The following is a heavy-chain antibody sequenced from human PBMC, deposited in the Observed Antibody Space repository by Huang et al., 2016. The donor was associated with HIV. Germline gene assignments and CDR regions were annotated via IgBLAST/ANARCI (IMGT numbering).Heavy chain of an antibody. CDR3: ARLRGSPFDY. Sequence: QVQLQESGPGLVKPSETLSLTCTISGVSINSHYWSRIRQPPGKGLEWIGIINYSGSTNYSPSLRRRVAISVDTSKSQFSLKVSSLTAADTAVYYCARLRGSPFDYWGQGILVTVSS. V-gene: IGHV4-59*11. J-gene: IGHJ4*02. D-gene: IGHD3-10*01. CDR1: GVSINSHY. CDR2: INYSGST.